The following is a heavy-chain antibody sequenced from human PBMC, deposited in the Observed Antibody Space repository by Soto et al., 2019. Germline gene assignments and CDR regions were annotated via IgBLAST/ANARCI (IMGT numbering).Heavy chain of an antibody. D-gene: IGHD2-21*01. V-gene: IGHV4-34*01. J-gene: IGHJ5*02. Sequence: PSETLSLTCAVYSASLSDNYCNWLRHPPGKGLEWIGEINHSGNTNYNPSLRSRVTISIDASKNLLSLNLRSVSAADTAVYYCARGRGDFDAWGQGTPVTVSS. CDR2: INHSGNT. CDR3: ARGRGDFDA. CDR1: SASLSDNY.